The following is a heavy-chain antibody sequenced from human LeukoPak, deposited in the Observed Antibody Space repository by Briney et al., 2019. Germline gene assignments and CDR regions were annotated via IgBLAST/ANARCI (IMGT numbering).Heavy chain of an antibody. D-gene: IGHD2-2*01. Sequence: KPSGTLSLTCAVYGGSFSGYYWSWIRQPPGKGLEWIGEINHSGSTNYNPSLKSRVTISVDTSKNQFSLKLSSVTAADTAVYYCARGRGYCSSTSCRYNWFDPWGQGTLVTVSS. CDR2: INHSGST. V-gene: IGHV4-34*01. J-gene: IGHJ5*02. CDR3: ARGRGYCSSTSCRYNWFDP. CDR1: GGSFSGYY.